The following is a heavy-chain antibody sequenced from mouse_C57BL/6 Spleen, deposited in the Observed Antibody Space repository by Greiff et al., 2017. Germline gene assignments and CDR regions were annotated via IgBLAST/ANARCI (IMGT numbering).Heavy chain of an antibody. J-gene: IGHJ3*01. V-gene: IGHV1-55*01. D-gene: IGHD2-5*01. CDR2: IYPGSGST. CDR3: ARGVYYSNYAFAY. Sequence: QVQLQQPGAELVKPGASVKMSCKASGYTFTSYWITWVKQRPGQGLEWIGDIYPGSGSTNYNEKFKSKATLTVDTSSSTAYMQLSSLTSEDSAVYYCARGVYYSNYAFAYWGQGTLVTVSA. CDR1: GYTFTSYW.